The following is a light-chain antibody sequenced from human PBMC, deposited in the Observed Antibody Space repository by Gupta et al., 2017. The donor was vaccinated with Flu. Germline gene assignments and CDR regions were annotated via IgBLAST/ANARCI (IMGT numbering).Light chain of an antibody. Sequence: SYELTQPLSVSVALGQTARITCGGNNIGSKHVHWYQQKPGQAPVLVIYRDSNRPSGIPERFSGSNSGNTATLTISRAQAGDEADFYCQVWDSSTGVFGGGIKLTVL. V-gene: IGLV3-9*01. J-gene: IGLJ3*02. CDR3: QVWDSSTGV. CDR2: RDS. CDR1: NIGSKH.